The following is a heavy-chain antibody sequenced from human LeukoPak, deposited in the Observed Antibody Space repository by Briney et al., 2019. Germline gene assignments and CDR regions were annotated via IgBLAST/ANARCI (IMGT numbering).Heavy chain of an antibody. D-gene: IGHD2-21*01. Sequence: GASVTVSYMASGYTFTSYYIHLVRQAPGQRLEWLGIINPSGGSTTYAQKFQGRVTMTRDMSTSTVYMELSSLRSEDTAVYYCARGVYSVINVYYFYHMDVWGKGTTVTVSS. V-gene: IGHV1-46*01. CDR1: GYTFTSYY. CDR2: INPSGGST. CDR3: ARGVYSVINVYYFYHMDV. J-gene: IGHJ6*03.